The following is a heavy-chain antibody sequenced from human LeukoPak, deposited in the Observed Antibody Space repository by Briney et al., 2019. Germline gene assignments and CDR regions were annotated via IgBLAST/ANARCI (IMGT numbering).Heavy chain of an antibody. CDR3: ARSLFEYSSSSGVFDY. CDR2: ISYDGSNK. J-gene: IGHJ4*02. Sequence: PGGSLRLSCAASGFTFSSYAMHWVRQAPGKGLEWVAVISYDGSNKYYADSVKGRFTISRDNSKNTLYLQMNSLRAEDTAVYYCARSLFEYSSSSGVFDYWGQGTLVTVSS. V-gene: IGHV3-30*04. CDR1: GFTFSSYA. D-gene: IGHD6-6*01.